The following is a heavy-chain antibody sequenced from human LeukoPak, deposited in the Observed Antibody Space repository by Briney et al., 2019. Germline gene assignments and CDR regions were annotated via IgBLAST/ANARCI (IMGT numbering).Heavy chain of an antibody. D-gene: IGHD1-26*01. CDR1: GFSFSFYG. Sequence: GGSLRLSCGASGFSFSFYGMHWVRQAPGKGLEWVAFLRYDGTDEDYGDSVKSRFSVSRDNSKNTLYLQMNSLRVEDTAVYYCARVSGPTRGALYYFDFWGQGTLVTVSS. V-gene: IGHV3-30*02. CDR2: LRYDGTDE. CDR3: ARVSGPTRGALYYFDF. J-gene: IGHJ4*02.